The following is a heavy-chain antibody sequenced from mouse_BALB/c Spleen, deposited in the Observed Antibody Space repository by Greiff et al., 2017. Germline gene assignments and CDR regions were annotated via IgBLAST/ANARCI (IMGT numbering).Heavy chain of an antibody. CDR2: ISSGGSYT. CDR1: GFTFSSYA. J-gene: IGHJ1*01. CDR3: ARHSGSSYGYFDV. Sequence: EVHLVESGGGLVKPGGSLKLSCAASGFTFSSYAMSWVRQTPEKRLEWVATISSGGSYTYYPDSVKGRFTISRDNAKNTLYLQMSSLRSEDTAMYYCARHSGSSYGYFDVWGAGTTVTVSS. D-gene: IGHD1-1*01. V-gene: IGHV5-9-3*01.